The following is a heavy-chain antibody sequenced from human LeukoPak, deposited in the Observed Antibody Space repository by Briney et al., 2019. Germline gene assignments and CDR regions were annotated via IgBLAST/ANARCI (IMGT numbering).Heavy chain of an antibody. CDR3: ARDRILPTGYYWHYMDV. V-gene: IGHV1-2*02. Sequence: ASVKVSCKASGYTFTGYYMHWMRQAPGQGLEWMGWINPNSGGTNYAQKFQGRVTMTWDTSIRTAYMELSRLRSDDTAVYYCARDRILPTGYYWHYMDVWGKGTTVTVSS. CDR2: INPNSGGT. J-gene: IGHJ6*03. CDR1: GYTFTGYY.